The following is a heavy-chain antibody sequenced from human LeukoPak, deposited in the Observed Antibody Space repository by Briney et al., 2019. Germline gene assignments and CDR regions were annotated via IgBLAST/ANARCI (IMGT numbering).Heavy chain of an antibody. CDR3: ARDRPGYSSYFDP. Sequence: ASVKVSCKASGYSFTDYHMHWVRQAPGQALEWMGWINTKTGGTNYAQTFQGRVTLTRDTSISTVYMEMSSLRSDDTAVYYCARDRPGYSSYFDPWGQGTLVTVSS. CDR2: INTKTGGT. J-gene: IGHJ5*02. V-gene: IGHV1-2*02. D-gene: IGHD6-19*01. CDR1: GYSFTDYH.